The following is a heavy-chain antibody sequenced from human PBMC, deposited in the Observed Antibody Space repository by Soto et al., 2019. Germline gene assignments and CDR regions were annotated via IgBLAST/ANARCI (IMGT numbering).Heavy chain of an antibody. J-gene: IGHJ6*02. V-gene: IGHV3-43D*04. CDR2: ISWDGGST. D-gene: IGHD4-4*01. CDR1: GFTFDDYA. Sequence: SLRLCCAASGFTFDDYAMHWVRQAPGKGLEWVSLISWDGGSTYYADSVKGRFTISRDNSKNSLYLQMNSLRAEDTALYYCAKDRGKTVTTYGMDVWGQGTTVTVSS. CDR3: AKDRGKTVTTYGMDV.